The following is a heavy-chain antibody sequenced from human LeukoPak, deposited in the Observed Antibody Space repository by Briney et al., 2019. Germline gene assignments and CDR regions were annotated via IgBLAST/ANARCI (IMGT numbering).Heavy chain of an antibody. CDR3: ARGRYWGYYYYMDV. CDR1: GFTFSSYA. D-gene: IGHD2-8*02. J-gene: IGHJ6*03. Sequence: QSGGSLRLSCAASGFTFSSYAMSWVRQAPGKGLEWVSYIGSSSSTIYYADSVKGRFTISRDNAKNSLYLQMNSLRAEDTAVYYCARGRYWGYYYYMDVWGKGTTVTVSS. CDR2: IGSSSSTI. V-gene: IGHV3-48*01.